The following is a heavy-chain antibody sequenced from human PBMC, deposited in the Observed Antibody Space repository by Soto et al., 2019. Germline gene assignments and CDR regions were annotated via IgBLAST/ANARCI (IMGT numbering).Heavy chain of an antibody. Sequence: GGSLRLSCAASGFAFGNYAMSWVRQAPGKGLEWVSGISGIGGDTWYPETVKGRFTMSRDNSKNTLYLQMNSLGAEDTAVYYCAEGRSCSGSTCFGRFDYWGQGALVTVSS. CDR3: AEGRSCSGSTCFGRFDY. J-gene: IGHJ4*02. CDR2: ISGIGGDT. V-gene: IGHV3-23*01. D-gene: IGHD2-15*01. CDR1: GFAFGNYA.